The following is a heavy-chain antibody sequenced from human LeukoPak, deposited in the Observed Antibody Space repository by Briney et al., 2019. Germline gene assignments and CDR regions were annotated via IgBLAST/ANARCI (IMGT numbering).Heavy chain of an antibody. CDR3: ASSRPDFDWLNQIDY. V-gene: IGHV4-4*07. CDR2: IYTSGST. D-gene: IGHD3-9*01. Sequence: PSETLSLTCTVSGGSISSYYWSWIRQPAGKGLEWIGRIYTSGSTNYNPSLKSRVTISVDTSKNQFSLKLSSVTAADTAVYYCASSRPDFDWLNQIDYWGQGTLVTVSS. J-gene: IGHJ4*02. CDR1: GGSISSYY.